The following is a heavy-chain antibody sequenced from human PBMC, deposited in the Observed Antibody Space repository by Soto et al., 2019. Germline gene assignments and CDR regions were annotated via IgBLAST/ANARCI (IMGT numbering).Heavy chain of an antibody. CDR2: IYPGDSDT. CDR3: ARQYYYDSSGYVRGQNWFDP. CDR1: GYSFTSYW. V-gene: IGHV5-51*01. D-gene: IGHD3-22*01. Sequence: LKISCKGSGYSFTSYWIGWVRQIPGKGLEWMGIIYPGDSDTRYSPSFQGQVTISADKSISTAYLQWSSLKASDTAMYYCARQYYYDSSGYVRGQNWFDPWGQGTLVTVSS. J-gene: IGHJ5*02.